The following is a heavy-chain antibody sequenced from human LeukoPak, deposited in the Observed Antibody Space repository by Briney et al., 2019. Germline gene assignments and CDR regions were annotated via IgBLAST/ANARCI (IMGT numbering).Heavy chain of an antibody. CDR1: GYTFTGYY. J-gene: IGHJ6*03. CDR2: INPNSGGT. V-gene: IGHV1-2*02. D-gene: IGHD6-6*01. CDR3: ARDSIAARHLKRYYMDV. Sequence: ASVKVSCKASGYTFTGYYVHWVRQAPGQGLEWMGWINPNSGGTNYAQKFQGRVTMTRDTSISTAYMELSRLRSDDTAVYYCARDSIAARHLKRYYMDVWGKGTTVTVSS.